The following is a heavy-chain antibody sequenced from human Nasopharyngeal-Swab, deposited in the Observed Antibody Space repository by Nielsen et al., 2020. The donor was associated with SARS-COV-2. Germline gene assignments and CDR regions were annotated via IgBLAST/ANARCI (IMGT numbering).Heavy chain of an antibody. CDR2: IHYSGST. Sequence: SETLSLTCTVSGASITTSYWSRIRQPPGKGLEWIGYIHYSGSTNYNPSLKSRVTISKDTSKNQFSLNLNSVTAADTAVYYCATHPRGQLDPFDYWGQGSLVTVSS. D-gene: IGHD6-13*01. CDR1: GASITTSY. CDR3: ATHPRGQLDPFDY. J-gene: IGHJ4*02. V-gene: IGHV4-59*08.